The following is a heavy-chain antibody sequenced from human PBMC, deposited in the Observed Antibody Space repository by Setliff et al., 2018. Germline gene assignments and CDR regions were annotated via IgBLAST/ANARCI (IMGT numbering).Heavy chain of an antibody. Sequence: GASVKVSRKPSGFRFTNFGFSWVRQATGQGLEWLGSISPYSGNTNYPQWLQGRVNMNTDTSSTTVSMELKSLRSVDTAVYYCLSSSAPQVVLSADFDFWGQGTPVTVSS. D-gene: IGHD3-10*02. V-gene: IGHV1-18*01. CDR1: GFRFTNFG. CDR2: ISPYSGNT. CDR3: LSSSAPQVVLSADFDF. J-gene: IGHJ4*02.